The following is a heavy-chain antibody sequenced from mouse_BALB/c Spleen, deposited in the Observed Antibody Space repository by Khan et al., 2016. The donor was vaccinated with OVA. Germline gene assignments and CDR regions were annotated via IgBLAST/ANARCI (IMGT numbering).Heavy chain of an antibody. J-gene: IGHJ1*01. CDR3: ARRFYYGHWYFDV. D-gene: IGHD1-1*01. CDR2: ISYSGST. CDR1: GYSITSDYA. V-gene: IGHV3-2*02. Sequence: EVQLQESGPGLVKPSQSLSLTCTVTGYSITSDYAWNWIRQLPGNKLEWMAYISYSGSTGYNPSLKSRVSLTRDTSKNQFFLQLNSGTAEDTATYYCARRFYYGHWYFDVWGAGTPVTVSS.